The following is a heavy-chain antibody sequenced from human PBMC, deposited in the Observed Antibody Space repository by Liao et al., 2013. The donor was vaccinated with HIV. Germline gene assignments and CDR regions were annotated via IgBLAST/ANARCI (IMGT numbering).Heavy chain of an antibody. CDR3: ARGSRGTVTPFQH. Sequence: QVHLQQWGAGLLKPSETLSLTCAVYNGSFSGNYWSWIRQSPGKGLEWIGEINHSGSTNYNPSLKSRVIISLDTSKNQFSLRLSSVTAADTALYYCARGSRGTVTPFQHWGQGTLVTVSS. CDR2: INHSGST. V-gene: IGHV4-34*02. D-gene: IGHD4-17*01. J-gene: IGHJ1*01. CDR1: NGSFSGNY.